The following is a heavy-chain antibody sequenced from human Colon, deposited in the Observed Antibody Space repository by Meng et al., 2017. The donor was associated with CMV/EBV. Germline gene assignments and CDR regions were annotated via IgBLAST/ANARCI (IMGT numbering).Heavy chain of an antibody. J-gene: IGHJ4*02. CDR1: GASISSRSYY. CDR3: AATREKDYTSHDFDF. Sequence: SETLSLTCTVSGASISSRSYYWGWIRQPPGKGLEWIGSFYSDGSTYYKPSLKSRVTISVDTSKNQFSLRLTSVTAADTAMYYCAATREKDYTSHDFDFWGQGTLVTVSS. V-gene: IGHV4-39*07. D-gene: IGHD4-11*01. CDR2: FYSDGST.